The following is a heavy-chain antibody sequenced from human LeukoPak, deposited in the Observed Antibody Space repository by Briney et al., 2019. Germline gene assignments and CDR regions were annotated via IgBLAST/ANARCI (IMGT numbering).Heavy chain of an antibody. J-gene: IGHJ4*02. V-gene: IGHV3-23*01. D-gene: IGHD2-21*02. CDR1: GFTFSSYG. CDR2: ISWNRGSI. CDR3: AKDFVVVPGNVNYFDY. Sequence: PGGSLRLSCAASGFTFSSYGMNWVRQAPGKGLEWVSGISWNRGSIGYADSVKGRFTVSRDNSKNTLYVQMKSLRAEDTAVYYCAKDFVVVPGNVNYFDYWGQGTLVTVSS.